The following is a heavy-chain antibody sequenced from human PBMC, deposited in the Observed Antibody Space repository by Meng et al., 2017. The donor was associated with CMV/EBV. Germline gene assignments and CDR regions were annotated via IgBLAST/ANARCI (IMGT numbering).Heavy chain of an antibody. J-gene: IGHJ4*02. Sequence: GESLKISWAASGFTFSSYSMNWVRQAPGKGLEWVSSISSSSYIYYADSVKGRFTISRDNAKNSLYLQMNSLRAEDTAVYYCAREFSDFWSGYNYFDYWGQGTPVTVSS. V-gene: IGHV3-21*01. CDR1: GFTFSSYS. D-gene: IGHD3-3*01. CDR3: AREFSDFWSGYNYFDY. CDR2: ISSSSYI.